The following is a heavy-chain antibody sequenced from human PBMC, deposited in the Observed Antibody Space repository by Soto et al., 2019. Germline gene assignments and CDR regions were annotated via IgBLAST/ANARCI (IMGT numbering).Heavy chain of an antibody. D-gene: IGHD2-8*01. CDR3: AADATAWQQMVPSDY. J-gene: IGHJ4*02. V-gene: IGHV1-58*01. Sequence: SVKVSCKASGFTFTSSAFQWVRQARGQRLEWIGWIAVGSGYTNYAQRFQDRVTLTRDMSTATTYMELSRLTSEDTAIYYCAADATAWQQMVPSDYWGQGTLVTVSS. CDR1: GFTFTSSA. CDR2: IAVGSGYT.